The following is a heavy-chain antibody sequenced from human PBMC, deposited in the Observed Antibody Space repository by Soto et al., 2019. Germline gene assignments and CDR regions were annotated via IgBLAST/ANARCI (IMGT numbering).Heavy chain of an antibody. V-gene: IGHV3-74*01. J-gene: IGHJ4*02. CDR2: ISDDGSTA. D-gene: IGHD1-1*01. CDR3: ARGPRVSSTGTGAH. Sequence: GGSLRLSCAVSGFTFSAYWMRWVRQVPGKGLTWVSRISDDGSTATYADSVKGRFVISRDNAKNSLYLEMNTLRADDSGLYYCARGPRVSSTGTGAHWGRGTLVTVSS. CDR1: GFTFSAYW.